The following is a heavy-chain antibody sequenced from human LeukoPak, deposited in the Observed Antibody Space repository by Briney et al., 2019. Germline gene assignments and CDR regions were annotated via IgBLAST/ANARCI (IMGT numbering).Heavy chain of an antibody. CDR2: IYPGDSDT. D-gene: IGHD6-19*01. V-gene: IGHV5-51*01. CDR3: ARRSSGWPSPGYFDY. Sequence: GESLKISCRGSGYTFTSSWIGWVRQMPGKALEWMGIIYPGDSDTRYSPSFQGQVTISADKSISTAYLQWSSLKASDTAMYYCARRSSGWPSPGYFDYWGQGTLVTVSS. J-gene: IGHJ4*02. CDR1: GYTFTSSW.